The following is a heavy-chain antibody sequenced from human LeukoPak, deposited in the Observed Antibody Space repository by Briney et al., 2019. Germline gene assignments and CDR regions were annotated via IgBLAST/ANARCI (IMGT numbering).Heavy chain of an antibody. V-gene: IGHV4-39*01. CDR2: IYYSGST. CDR1: GGSISSSSYY. CDR3: ARDPSVAAFHAFDI. D-gene: IGHD6-6*01. J-gene: IGHJ3*02. Sequence: SETLSLTCTVSGGSISSSSYYWGWIRQPPGKGLEWIGSIYYSGSTYYNPSLKSRVTISVDTSKNQFSLKLSSVTAADTAVYYCARDPSVAAFHAFDIWGQGTMVTDSS.